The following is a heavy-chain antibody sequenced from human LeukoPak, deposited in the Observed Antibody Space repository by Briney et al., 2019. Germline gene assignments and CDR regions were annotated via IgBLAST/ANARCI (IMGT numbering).Heavy chain of an antibody. D-gene: IGHD3-22*01. Sequence: SGTLSLTCAVSGGSISSSNWWSWVRQPPGKGLEWIGEIYHSGSTNYNPSLKSRVTISVDKSKNQFSLKLSSVTAADTAVYYCARRTYYYDSSGYSGWFDPWGQGTLVTVSS. CDR2: IYHSGST. J-gene: IGHJ5*02. V-gene: IGHV4-4*02. CDR3: ARRTYYYDSSGYSGWFDP. CDR1: GGSISSSNW.